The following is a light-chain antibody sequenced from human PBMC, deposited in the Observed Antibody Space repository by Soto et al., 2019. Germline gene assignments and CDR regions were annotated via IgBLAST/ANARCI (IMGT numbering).Light chain of an antibody. CDR1: QSLLHANGYNY. Sequence: DIVMNQSPLSLPVTPGEPASISCRSSQSLLHANGYNYLDWYLQKPGQSPQLLIYLGSNRDSGVPYRFSGSGSGTDFALKISRVEAEDVGVYYCMQSLQTPYTFGQGTKLEIK. CDR2: LGS. CDR3: MQSLQTPYT. V-gene: IGKV2-28*01. J-gene: IGKJ2*01.